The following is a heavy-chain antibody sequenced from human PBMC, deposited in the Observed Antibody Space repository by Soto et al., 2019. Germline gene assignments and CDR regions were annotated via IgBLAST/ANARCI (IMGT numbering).Heavy chain of an antibody. D-gene: IGHD3-10*01. CDR2: IWYDGSNK. Sequence: GGSLRLSCAASGFTFSSYGMHWVRQAPGKGLEWVAVIWYDGSNKYYADSVKGRFTISRDNSKNTLYLQMNSLRAEDTAVYYCARDGSMVRFDYWGQGTLVTVSS. J-gene: IGHJ4*02. CDR1: GFTFSSYG. V-gene: IGHV3-33*01. CDR3: ARDGSMVRFDY.